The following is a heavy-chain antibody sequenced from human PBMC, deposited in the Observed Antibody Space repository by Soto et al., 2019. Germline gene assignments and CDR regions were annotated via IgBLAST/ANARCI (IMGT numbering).Heavy chain of an antibody. Sequence: PSETLSLTCTVSGGSISSGDYYWSWIRQPPGKGLEWIGYIYYSGSTYYNPSLKSRVTISVDTSKNQFSLKLSSVTAADTAVYYCARVGYDSSGYQFDYWGQGTLVTVSS. CDR3: ARVGYDSSGYQFDY. V-gene: IGHV4-30-4*01. CDR1: GGSISSGDYY. J-gene: IGHJ4*02. D-gene: IGHD3-22*01. CDR2: IYYSGST.